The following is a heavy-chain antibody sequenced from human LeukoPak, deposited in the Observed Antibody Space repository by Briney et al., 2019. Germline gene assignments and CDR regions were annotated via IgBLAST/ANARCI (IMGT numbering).Heavy chain of an antibody. CDR3: AKTIPYWYFDL. CDR2: IGGDGGTT. CDR1: GFTFSTYD. Sequence: GGSLRLSCAASGFTFSTYDMSWVRQAPTKGLEWVSAIGGDGGTTYADSVKGRFTISRDSSKNTLYLQMNSLRAEDTAIYYCAKTIPYWYFDLWGHGTLVTVSS. D-gene: IGHD5-24*01. V-gene: IGHV3-23*01. J-gene: IGHJ2*01.